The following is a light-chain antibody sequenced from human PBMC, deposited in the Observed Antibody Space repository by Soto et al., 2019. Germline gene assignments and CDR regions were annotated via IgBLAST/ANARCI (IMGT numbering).Light chain of an antibody. CDR3: QHRSNWPLT. Sequence: EIVMTQSPATLSVSPGERATLSCRASQSISTNLAWHQRKPGQAPRLLMYAASIRAAGIPARFSGSGSGTEFTLTISSLQSEDFAVYYCQHRSNWPLTFGGGTKVEIK. J-gene: IGKJ4*01. CDR1: QSISTN. CDR2: AAS. V-gene: IGKV3-15*01.